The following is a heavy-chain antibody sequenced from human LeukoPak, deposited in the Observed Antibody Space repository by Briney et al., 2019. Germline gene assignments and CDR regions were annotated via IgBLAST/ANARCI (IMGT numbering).Heavy chain of an antibody. V-gene: IGHV3-23*01. Sequence: GGSLRLSCAVSGITLSNYGMSWVRQAPGKGLEWVAGISDSGGRTNYADSVKGRFTISRDNPKNTLYLQMNSLRAEDTAVYFCAKRGVVIRVFLVGFHKEAYYFDSWGQGALVTVSS. J-gene: IGHJ4*02. CDR2: ISDSGGRT. CDR1: GITLSNYG. CDR3: AKRGVVIRVFLVGFHKEAYYFDS. D-gene: IGHD3-10*01.